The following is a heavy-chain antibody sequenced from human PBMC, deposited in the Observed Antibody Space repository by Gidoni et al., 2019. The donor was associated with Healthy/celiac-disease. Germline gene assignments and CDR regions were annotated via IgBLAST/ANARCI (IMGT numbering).Heavy chain of an antibody. D-gene: IGHD3-9*01. CDR3: ARTGILTGYYEPDNWFDP. Sequence: QVQLVESGGGVVQPGRSLRLSCAASGFTVRSYGMHWVRQAPGKGLEWVAVIWYDGSNQYYAASVKGRFTISRDNSKNTLYLQMTSLRAEDTAVYYCARTGILTGYYEPDNWFDPWGQGTLVTVSS. J-gene: IGHJ5*02. CDR2: IWYDGSNQ. CDR1: GFTVRSYG. V-gene: IGHV3-33*01.